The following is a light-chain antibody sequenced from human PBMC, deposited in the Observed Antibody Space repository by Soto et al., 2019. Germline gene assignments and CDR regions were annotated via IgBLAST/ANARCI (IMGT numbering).Light chain of an antibody. CDR2: WAS. CDR3: HQYGSSPLT. J-gene: IGKJ4*01. V-gene: IGKV4-1*01. Sequence: DIVMTQSPDSLAVSLGERATINCKSSQSVLYSSNNKNYLAWYQQKPGQPPKLLIYWASTRESGVPDRFSGSGSGTDFTLTISSLQAEDVAVYYCHQYGSSPLTFXGRTKLDIK. CDR1: QSVLYSSNNKNY.